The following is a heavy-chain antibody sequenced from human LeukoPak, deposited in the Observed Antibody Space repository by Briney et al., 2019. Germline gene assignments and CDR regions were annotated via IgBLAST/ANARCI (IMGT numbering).Heavy chain of an antibody. J-gene: IGHJ4*02. V-gene: IGHV5-51*01. D-gene: IGHD1-20*01. Sequence: GESLKISCKGSGYSFTSYWIGWVRQMPGKGLEWMGIIYPGDSDTRYSPSFQGQVTISADKSISTAYGQWSSLKASDTAIYYCARPRYNWNDGPDYWGQGTLVTVSS. CDR1: GYSFTSYW. CDR2: IYPGDSDT. CDR3: ARPRYNWNDGPDY.